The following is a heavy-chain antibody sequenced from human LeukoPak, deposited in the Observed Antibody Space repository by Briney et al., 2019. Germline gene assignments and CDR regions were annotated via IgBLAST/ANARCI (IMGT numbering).Heavy chain of an antibody. Sequence: PSGTLSLTCTVSGGSISSYYWSWIRQPPGKGLEWIGYIYYSGSTNYNPSLKSRVTISVDTSKNQFSLKLSSVTAADTAVYYCARARYSSGWYRANWFDPWGQGTLVTVSS. D-gene: IGHD6-19*01. V-gene: IGHV4-59*01. CDR3: ARARYSSGWYRANWFDP. CDR1: GGSISSYY. J-gene: IGHJ5*02. CDR2: IYYSGST.